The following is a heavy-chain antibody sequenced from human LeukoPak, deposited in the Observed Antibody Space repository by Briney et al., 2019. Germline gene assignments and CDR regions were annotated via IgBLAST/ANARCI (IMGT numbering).Heavy chain of an antibody. V-gene: IGHV3-64D*06. CDR1: GFTFSSYA. Sequence: GGSLRLSCSASGFTFSSYAMHWVRQAPGKGLGYVSAISSNGGSTYYADSVKGRFTISSDNSKNTLYLQMSSLRAEDTAVYYCVRYCSSTSCYAEGVDYWGQGTLVTVSS. CDR2: ISSNGGST. D-gene: IGHD2-2*01. CDR3: VRYCSSTSCYAEGVDY. J-gene: IGHJ4*02.